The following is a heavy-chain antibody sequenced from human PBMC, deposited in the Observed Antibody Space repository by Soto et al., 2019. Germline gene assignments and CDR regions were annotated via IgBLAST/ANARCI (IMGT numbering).Heavy chain of an antibody. CDR2: ISGSGGST. Sequence: VQLLESGGGLVQPGGSLRLSCAASGFTFSSYAMSWVRQAPGKGLEWVSAISGSGGSTYYADSVKCRFTISRDNSKNTLYLQMNSLRAEDTAVYYCAKERGTIFGVAQPGTFDIWGPGTMVTVSS. V-gene: IGHV3-23*01. CDR1: GFTFSSYA. CDR3: AKERGTIFGVAQPGTFDI. D-gene: IGHD3-3*01. J-gene: IGHJ3*02.